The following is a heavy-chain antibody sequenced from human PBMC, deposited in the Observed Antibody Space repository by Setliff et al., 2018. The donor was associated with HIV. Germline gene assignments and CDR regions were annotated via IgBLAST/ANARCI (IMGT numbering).Heavy chain of an antibody. V-gene: IGHV4-59*11. D-gene: IGHD1-1*01. Sequence: SETLSLTCTVSGGSINSHYWSWIRQLPGKGLEWIGYIYYTGSTNYNPSLKSRVTISVDTSKNQFSLKLTSVTPADTAVYFCVRADNNGRFHHYMDVWGKGTTVTVSS. CDR1: GGSINSHY. J-gene: IGHJ6*03. CDR3: VRADNNGRFHHYMDV. CDR2: IYYTGST.